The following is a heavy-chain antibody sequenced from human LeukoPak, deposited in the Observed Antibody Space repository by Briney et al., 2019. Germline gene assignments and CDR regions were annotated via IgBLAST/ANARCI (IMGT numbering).Heavy chain of an antibody. CDR3: ARSISEVRGVPFDY. Sequence: SETLSLTCTVSGGSISSYYWSWIRQPPGKGLEWIGYIYYSGSTNYNPSLKSRVTISVDTSKNQFSLKPSSVTAADTAVYYCARSISEVRGVPFDYWGRGTLVTVSS. CDR2: IYYSGST. V-gene: IGHV4-59*08. CDR1: GGSISSYY. J-gene: IGHJ4*02. D-gene: IGHD3-10*01.